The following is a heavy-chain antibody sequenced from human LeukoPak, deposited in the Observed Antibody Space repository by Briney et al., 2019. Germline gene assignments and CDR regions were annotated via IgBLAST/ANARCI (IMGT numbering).Heavy chain of an antibody. CDR1: GGSISSSSYY. J-gene: IGHJ4*02. Sequence: PSETLSLTCTVSGGSISSSSYYWGWIRQPPGKGLEWMGNIYYSGSTYYNPSLKSRVTISVDTSKNQFSLKLSSVTAADTAVYYCARATYYFDSSGYYYFFDYWGQGTLVTVSS. CDR3: ARATYYFDSSGYYYFFDY. V-gene: IGHV4-39*01. CDR2: IYYSGST. D-gene: IGHD3-22*01.